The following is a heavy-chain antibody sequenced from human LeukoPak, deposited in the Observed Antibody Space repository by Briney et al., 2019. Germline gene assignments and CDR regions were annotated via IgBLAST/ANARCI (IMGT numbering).Heavy chain of an antibody. CDR3: ARGGGLDV. V-gene: IGHV3-7*03. D-gene: IGHD3-16*01. J-gene: IGHJ6*02. Sequence: VGSLRLSCAASGFTFSSYWMNWARQAPGKGLEWVGSINHNGNVNYYVDSVKGRFTISRDNAKSALYLQMSNGRAEDTAVYFCARGGGLDVWGQGATVTVSS. CDR2: INHNGNVN. CDR1: GFTFSSYW.